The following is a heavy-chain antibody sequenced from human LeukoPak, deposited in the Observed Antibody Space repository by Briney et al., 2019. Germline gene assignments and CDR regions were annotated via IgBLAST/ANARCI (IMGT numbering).Heavy chain of an antibody. V-gene: IGHV3-30*02. Sequence: GGSLILSCAASGFTFSSYGMHWVRQAPGKGLEWVAFIRYDGSNKYYSDSVKGRLTISRGNSKNTLYLQMNSLRDEDTAVYYCAKERDTAMVTIDYWGHGTLVTVSS. D-gene: IGHD5-18*01. CDR3: AKERDTAMVTIDY. CDR2: IRYDGSNK. J-gene: IGHJ4*01. CDR1: GFTFSSYG.